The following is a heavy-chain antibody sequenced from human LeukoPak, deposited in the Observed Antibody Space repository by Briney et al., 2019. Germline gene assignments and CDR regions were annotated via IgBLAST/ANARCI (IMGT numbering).Heavy chain of an antibody. Sequence: PSETLSLTCAVSGVSISISNWWIWVRQPPGEVLELGGEIYHSGSTSYNPPLKTRVTISVDKSKNQFSLRLSSVTAADTAVYYCARYRGYDPYYRDYWGQGPAVSVS. D-gene: IGHD5-12*01. V-gene: IGHV4-4*02. CDR3: ARYRGYDPYYRDY. CDR1: GVSISISNW. CDR2: IYHSGST. J-gene: IGHJ4*02.